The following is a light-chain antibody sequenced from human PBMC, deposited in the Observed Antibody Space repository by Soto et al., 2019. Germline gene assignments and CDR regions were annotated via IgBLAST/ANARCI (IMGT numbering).Light chain of an antibody. V-gene: IGLV2-14*01. CDR1: SSDVGGYNY. CDR3: SSYTSSSTPYVV. Sequence: QSVLIQPASVSGSPGQSITISCTGTSSDVGGYNYVSWYQQHPGKAPKLMIYDVSNRPSGVSNRFSGSKSGNTASLTISGLQAEDEADYYCSSYTSSSTPYVVFGGGTKVTVL. J-gene: IGLJ2*01. CDR2: DVS.